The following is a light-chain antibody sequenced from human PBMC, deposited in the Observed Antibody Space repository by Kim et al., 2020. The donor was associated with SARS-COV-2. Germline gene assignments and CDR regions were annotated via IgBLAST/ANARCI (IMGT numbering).Light chain of an antibody. V-gene: IGKV1-39*01. CDR3: QQGYTLPRT. CDR1: QHIDNY. Sequence: ASVGERVTISCRASQHIDNYLNWYQQKPGTSPSLLIYSASYRQSGVPSRFSGRGSGTEFTLTISSLQPEDFAVYFCQQGYTLPRTFGQGTKVDIK. J-gene: IGKJ1*01. CDR2: SAS.